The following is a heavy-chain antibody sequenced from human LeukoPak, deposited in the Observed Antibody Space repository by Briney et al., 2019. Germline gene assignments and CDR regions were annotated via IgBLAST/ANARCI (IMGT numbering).Heavy chain of an antibody. J-gene: IGHJ4*02. V-gene: IGHV1-46*01. Sequence: ASVKVSCKASGYSFTRYNVHWVRQAPGQGLEWLGILNPSNGDTSYARRIRGRVTLTRDTSTSTVYMEMSCLTSEDTALYYCTREAQGTYLFDDWGQGTLVTVSS. CDR1: GYSFTRYN. CDR3: TREAQGTYLFDD. CDR2: LNPSNGDT.